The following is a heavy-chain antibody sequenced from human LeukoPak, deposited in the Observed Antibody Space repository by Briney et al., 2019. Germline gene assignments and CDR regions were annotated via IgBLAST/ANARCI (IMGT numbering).Heavy chain of an antibody. V-gene: IGHV4-31*11. J-gene: IGHJ3*02. D-gene: IGHD3-16*01. CDR1: SDLVTSGGYF. CDR3: SGGVYVTSRPDAFYI. CDR2: ISNSGTT. Sequence: SQTLSLTCALSSDLVTSGGYFLTRIRHHPGKGLEWIGYISNSGTTSYNPSLKSRVSISVDTSDNQFSLRLTSVTAADTAVYYCSGGVYVTSRPDAFYIWGQGTMVTVSS.